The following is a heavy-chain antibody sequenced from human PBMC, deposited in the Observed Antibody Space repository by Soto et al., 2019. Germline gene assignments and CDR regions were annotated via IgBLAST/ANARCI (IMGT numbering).Heavy chain of an antibody. CDR1: GFTFSSYA. V-gene: IGHV3-23*01. D-gene: IGHD3-22*01. CDR2: ISGSGGST. CDR3: AKGPARYYYDSSGYRYYYGMDV. Sequence: HPGGSLRLSCAASGFTFSSYAMSWVRQAPGKGLEWVSAISGSGGSTYYADSVKGRFTISRDNSKNTLYLQMNSLRAEDTAVYYCAKGPARYYYDSSGYRYYYGMDVWGQGTTVTVSS. J-gene: IGHJ6*02.